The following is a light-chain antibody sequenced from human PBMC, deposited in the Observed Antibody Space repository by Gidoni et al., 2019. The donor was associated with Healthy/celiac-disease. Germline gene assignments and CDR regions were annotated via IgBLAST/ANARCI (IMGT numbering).Light chain of an antibody. CDR3: QQSYSNTWT. V-gene: IGKV1-39*01. CDR1: QSISSY. Sequence: IQMTQSPSSLSASLGDRVTITCRASQSISSYLDWYQQKPGKAPKLLIYAASSLQSGVPSRFSGSGSGTDFTLTISCLQPEDFATYYCQQSYSNTWTFGQGTKVEIK. J-gene: IGKJ1*01. CDR2: AAS.